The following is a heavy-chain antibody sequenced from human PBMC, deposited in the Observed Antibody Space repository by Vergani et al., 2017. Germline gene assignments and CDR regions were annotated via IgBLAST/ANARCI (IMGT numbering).Heavy chain of an antibody. V-gene: IGHV3-33*01. CDR3: ARSGYCAHGVCYMTYYYYMDV. CDR1: GFTLSSHA. D-gene: IGHD2-8*01. Sequence: QVQLEESGGGVVQPGRSLRLSCAGSGFTLSSHAMHWVRQAPGKGLEWVAFIWYDGSKEYYADSVKGRFTISRDNSKNTLYLQMNNLRAAYTAGYYCARSGYCAHGVCYMTYYYYMDVWGKGTAVTVSS. CDR2: IWYDGSKE. J-gene: IGHJ6*03.